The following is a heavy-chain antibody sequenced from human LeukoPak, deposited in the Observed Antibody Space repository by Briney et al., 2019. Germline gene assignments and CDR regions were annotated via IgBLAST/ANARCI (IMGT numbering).Heavy chain of an antibody. CDR1: GGSFSGYY. CDR2: INLSGST. D-gene: IGHD2-2*01. CDR3: ARGRSQPNIVVVPAATSGAYNWFDP. Sequence: SETLSLTCAVYGGSFSGYYWSWIRQPPGKGLEWIGEINLSGSTNYNPSLKSRVTISVDTSKNQFSLKLSSVTAADTAVYYCARGRSQPNIVVVPAATSGAYNWFDPWGQGTLVTVSS. V-gene: IGHV4-34*01. J-gene: IGHJ5*02.